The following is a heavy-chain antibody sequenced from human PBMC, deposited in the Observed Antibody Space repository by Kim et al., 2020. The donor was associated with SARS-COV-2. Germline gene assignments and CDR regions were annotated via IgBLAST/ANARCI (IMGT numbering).Heavy chain of an antibody. D-gene: IGHD6-6*01. Sequence: PSLKSRVTISVATSKNQFSLKLSSVTAADTAVYYCARARGIAARPVWFDPWGQGTLVTVSS. V-gene: IGHV4-34*01. J-gene: IGHJ5*02. CDR3: ARARGIAARPVWFDP.